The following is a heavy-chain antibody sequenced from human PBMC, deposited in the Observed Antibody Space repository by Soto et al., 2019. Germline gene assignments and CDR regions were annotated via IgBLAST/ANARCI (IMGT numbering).Heavy chain of an antibody. CDR2: INAGNGNT. CDR1: GYTFTSYA. Sequence: ASVKVSCKASGYTFTSYAMHWVRQAPGQRLEWKGWINAGNGNTKNSQKFQGRVTITRDTSASTSYMELSSLRSEDTAVYYCARDLGGWPDYWGQGTLVTVSS. V-gene: IGHV1-3*01. CDR3: ARDLGGWPDY. D-gene: IGHD2-15*01. J-gene: IGHJ4*02.